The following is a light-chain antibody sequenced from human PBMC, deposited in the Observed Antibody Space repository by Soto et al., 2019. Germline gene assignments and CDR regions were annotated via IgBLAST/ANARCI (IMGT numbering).Light chain of an antibody. CDR3: QQYGDLPWT. CDR2: GAS. J-gene: IGKJ1*01. V-gene: IGKV3-20*01. CDR1: QSVSSNY. Sequence: ALTQSACTLSSSPGERATLSWRASQSVSSNYLAWYQQKPGQAPRLLIYGASSRATGIPDRFSGSGSGTDFTLTIDRLESEDFAVYFCQQYGDLPWTFGQGTKVDIK.